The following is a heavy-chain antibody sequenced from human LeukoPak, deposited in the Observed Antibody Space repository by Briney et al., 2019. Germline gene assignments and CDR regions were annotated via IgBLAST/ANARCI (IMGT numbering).Heavy chain of an antibody. D-gene: IGHD3-16*01. CDR3: ARGSL. Sequence: GGSLRLSCAASGFAFRNYPMSWVRQAPGKGLEWVAGICGGDGSIYHADSVKGRFTISRDISKSTLHLQMNRLRAEDTAVYYCARGSLWGQGTTVTVSS. J-gene: IGHJ6*02. CDR2: ICGGDGSI. V-gene: IGHV3-23*01. CDR1: GFAFRNYP.